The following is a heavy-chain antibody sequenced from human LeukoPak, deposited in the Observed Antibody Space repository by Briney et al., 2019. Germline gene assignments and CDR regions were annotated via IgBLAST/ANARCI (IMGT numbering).Heavy chain of an antibody. CDR1: GYTFTGYY. V-gene: IGHV1-2*04. Sequence: ASVKVSCKASGYTFTGYYMHWVRQAPGQGLEWMGWINPNSGGTNYAQKFQGWVTMTRDTSISTAYMELSRLRSDDTAVYYCARVSSSSGWPSFDYWGQGTLVTVSS. D-gene: IGHD6-19*01. J-gene: IGHJ4*02. CDR3: ARVSSSSGWPSFDY. CDR2: INPNSGGT.